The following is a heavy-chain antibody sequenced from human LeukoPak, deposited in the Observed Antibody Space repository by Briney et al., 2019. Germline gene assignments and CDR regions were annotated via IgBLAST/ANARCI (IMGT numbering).Heavy chain of an antibody. CDR3: ARDGYYGSGGAFDI. D-gene: IGHD3-10*01. J-gene: IGHJ3*02. V-gene: IGHV1-2*02. CDR2: INPNSGGT. CDR1: GYTFTGYY. Sequence: GASVKVSCKASGYTFTGYYMHWVRQAPGQGLEWMGWINPNSGGTNYAQKFQGRVTMTRDTSISTAYMELSRLRSDDTAVYYCARDGYYGSGGAFDIWGQGTMVTVSS.